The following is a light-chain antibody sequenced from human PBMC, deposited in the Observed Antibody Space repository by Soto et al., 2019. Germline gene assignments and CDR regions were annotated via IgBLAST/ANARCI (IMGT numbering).Light chain of an antibody. Sequence: QSVLTQPPSASGSPGQSLTISCTGTSSDVGGHNYVSWYQRHPGKAPKLIIFEVTKRPSGVPDRFSGSKSGNTATLTVSGLQAEDEAEYHCSSYTGSSTLEVFGSGTKVTVL. CDR3: SSYTGSSTLEV. J-gene: IGLJ1*01. CDR1: SSDVGGHNY. V-gene: IGLV2-8*01. CDR2: EVT.